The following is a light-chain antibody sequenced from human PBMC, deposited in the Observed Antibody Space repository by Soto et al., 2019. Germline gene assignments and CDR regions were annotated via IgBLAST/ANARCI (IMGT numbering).Light chain of an antibody. J-gene: IGKJ1*01. CDR3: QQYNSYSPET. Sequence: DIQMTQSPSTLSASVGDRVTITCRASQSISSWLAWYQQKPGKAPKLLIYDASSLESGVPSRFSGSGSGTEFTLIISSLQPDDFATYYCQQYNSYSPETFGQGTKVEIK. CDR2: DAS. CDR1: QSISSW. V-gene: IGKV1-5*01.